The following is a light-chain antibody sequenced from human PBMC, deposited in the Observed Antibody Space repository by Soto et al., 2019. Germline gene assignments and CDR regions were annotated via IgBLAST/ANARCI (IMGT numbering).Light chain of an antibody. CDR2: GGN. V-gene: IGLV6-57*04. CDR1: TGSIASNY. J-gene: IGLJ2*01. Sequence: FMLTQPHSVSESPGKTVPISCTRSTGSIASNYVQWYQQRPGSVPTTVIYGGNQRPSGVPDRFSGSTDGSSNSASLTISGLQTEDEADYYCQSYDSSTVVFGGGTKVTVL. CDR3: QSYDSSTVV.